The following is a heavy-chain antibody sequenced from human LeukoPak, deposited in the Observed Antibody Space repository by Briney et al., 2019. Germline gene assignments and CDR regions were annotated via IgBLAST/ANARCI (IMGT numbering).Heavy chain of an antibody. Sequence: PGGSLRLSCAASGFTFSSYAMSWVRQAPGKGLEWASAISGSGGSTYYADSVKGRFTISRDNSKNTLYLQMNSLRAEDTAVYYCAKDPPAGYCTNGVCHDYWGQGTLVTVSS. CDR1: GFTFSSYA. V-gene: IGHV3-23*01. D-gene: IGHD2-8*01. CDR2: ISGSGGST. J-gene: IGHJ4*02. CDR3: AKDPPAGYCTNGVCHDY.